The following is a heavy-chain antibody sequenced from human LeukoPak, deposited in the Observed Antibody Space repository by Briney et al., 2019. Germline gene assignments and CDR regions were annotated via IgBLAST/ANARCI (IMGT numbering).Heavy chain of an antibody. CDR2: LSASDGTT. D-gene: IGHD7-27*01. V-gene: IGHV3-23*01. J-gene: IGHJ4*02. CDR3: AKVNSQSDYWGFDY. CDR1: GFTFSAYA. Sequence: GGSLRLSCSASGFTFSAYAMSWVRQAPGKGLEWVSALSASDGTTSYADSVKGRFTISRDNSKNTLYLQMTSLRAEDTAVYYCAKVNSQSDYWGFDYWGQGTLVTVSS.